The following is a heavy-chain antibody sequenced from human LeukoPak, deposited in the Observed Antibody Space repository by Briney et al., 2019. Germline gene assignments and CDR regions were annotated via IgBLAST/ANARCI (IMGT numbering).Heavy chain of an antibody. D-gene: IGHD6-13*01. CDR2: IKKDGSEK. Sequence: GGSLRLSCAASGFTFSNYWMTWVRQAPGKGLEWVANIKKDGSEKNYVDSVKGRFTISRDNAKNSLYLQMNSLRVGDTAVYYCARVPDIAAAGNWFDPWGQGTLVTVS. CDR1: GFTFSNYW. CDR3: ARVPDIAAAGNWFDP. J-gene: IGHJ5*02. V-gene: IGHV3-7*01.